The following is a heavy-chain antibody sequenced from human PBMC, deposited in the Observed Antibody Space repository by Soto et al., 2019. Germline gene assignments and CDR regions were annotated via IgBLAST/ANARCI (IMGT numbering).Heavy chain of an antibody. Sequence: SETLSLTCTVSGGSVRSGRYHWCWIRQPPGKGLEWIGYVFYSGSTSYNPSFNSRVTISVDTSKTQFSLKLNYVTAAETAMYSCARVPLPSVAVADVYYFDYCGQGTMVTVSS. CDR2: VFYSGST. D-gene: IGHD6-19*01. CDR1: GGSVRSGRYH. CDR3: ARVPLPSVAVADVYYFDY. V-gene: IGHV4-61*01. J-gene: IGHJ4*02.